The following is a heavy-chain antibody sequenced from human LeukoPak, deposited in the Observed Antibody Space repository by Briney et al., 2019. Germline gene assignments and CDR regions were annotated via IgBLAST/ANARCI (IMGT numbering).Heavy chain of an antibody. V-gene: IGHV4-38-2*02. CDR2: IYHSGST. Sequence: SETLSLTCTVSGYSISSDYYWGWVRQPPGKGLEWIGSIYHSGSTNYNPSLKSRVTISVDTSKNQFSLKLSSVTAADTAVYYCARQRWLQFLNAFDIWGQGTMVTVSS. CDR1: GYSISSDYY. J-gene: IGHJ3*02. D-gene: IGHD5-24*01. CDR3: ARQRWLQFLNAFDI.